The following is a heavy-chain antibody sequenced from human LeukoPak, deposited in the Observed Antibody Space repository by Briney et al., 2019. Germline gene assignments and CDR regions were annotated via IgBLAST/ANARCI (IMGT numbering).Heavy chain of an antibody. Sequence: PSETLSLTCTVSGGSISSYYWSWIRQPPGKGLEWIGYIYYSGYTNYNPSLKSRVTISVDTSKNQFSLKLSSVTAADTAVYYCARDRGGIFDYWGQGTLVTVSS. CDR2: IYYSGYT. CDR3: ARDRGGIFDY. J-gene: IGHJ4*02. CDR1: GGSISSYY. D-gene: IGHD3-16*01. V-gene: IGHV4-59*12.